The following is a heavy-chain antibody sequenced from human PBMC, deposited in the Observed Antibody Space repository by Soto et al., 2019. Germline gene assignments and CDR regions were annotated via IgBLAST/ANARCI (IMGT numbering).Heavy chain of an antibody. CDR3: ARSLIGGSYDWFDP. J-gene: IGHJ5*02. V-gene: IGHV2-26*01. CDR2: IFSNDEK. Sequence: QVTLKESGPVLVKPTETLTLTCTVSGFSLSNARMGVSWIRQPPGKALEWLAHIFSNDEKSYSTSLKSRITISKDTSKSQVVLTMTNMDPVDTATYYCARSLIGGSYDWFDPWGQGTLVTVSS. CDR1: GFSLSNARMG. D-gene: IGHD1-26*01.